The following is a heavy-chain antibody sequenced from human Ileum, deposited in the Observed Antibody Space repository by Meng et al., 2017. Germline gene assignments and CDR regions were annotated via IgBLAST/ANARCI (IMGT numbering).Heavy chain of an antibody. Sequence: GESLRLSCAASGFTFSSYWMHWVRQVPGKGLVWVSRINTDGNITNYADSVKGRFTISRDNAKNTLYLQMNSLRAEDTAIYYCACSRTFDYWGQGTLVTVSS. D-gene: IGHD6-13*01. CDR1: GFTFSSYW. V-gene: IGHV3-74*01. CDR2: INTDGNIT. CDR3: ACSRTFDY. J-gene: IGHJ4*02.